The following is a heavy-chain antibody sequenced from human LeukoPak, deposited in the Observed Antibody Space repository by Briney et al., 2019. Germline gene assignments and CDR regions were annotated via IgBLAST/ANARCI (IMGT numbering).Heavy chain of an antibody. CDR2: IYYSGST. Sequence: SETLSLTCTVAGGSISSYYWSWIRQPPGKGLEWIGYIYYSGSTNYNPSLKSRVTISVDTSKNQFSLKLSSVTAADTAVYYCARVGAAAGTLDYWGQGTLVTVSS. D-gene: IGHD6-13*01. CDR3: ARVGAAAGTLDY. V-gene: IGHV4-59*01. CDR1: GGSISSYY. J-gene: IGHJ4*02.